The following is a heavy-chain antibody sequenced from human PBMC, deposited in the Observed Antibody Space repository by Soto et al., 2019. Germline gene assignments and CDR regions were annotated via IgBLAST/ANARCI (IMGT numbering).Heavy chain of an antibody. CDR3: ARDQNFFDSSGYYDH. CDR1: GYTFVSYG. D-gene: IGHD3-22*01. J-gene: IGHJ5*02. Sequence: QIQLVQSAAEVKKPGASVKVSCKTSGYTFVSYGISWVRQAPGQGLEWMGWISPYNGNTNFAQRFRCRVTLTTDTFTDIVYMDLGSLKSDDTAVYYCARDQNFFDSSGYYDHWGQGTLITVSS. CDR2: ISPYNGNT. V-gene: IGHV1-18*04.